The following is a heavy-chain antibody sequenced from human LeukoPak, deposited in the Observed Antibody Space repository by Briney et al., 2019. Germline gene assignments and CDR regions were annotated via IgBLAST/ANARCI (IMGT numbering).Heavy chain of an antibody. CDR3: AKVTSVPVAAQVFPDY. V-gene: IGHV3-23*01. CDR1: RFTFSSYA. D-gene: IGHD6-19*01. J-gene: IGHJ4*02. CDR2: ISGSGGST. Sequence: PGGSLRLSCAASRFTFSSYAMSWVRQAPGKGLEWVSAISGSGGSTYYADSVKGRFTISRDNSKNTLYLQMNSLRAEDTAVYYCAKVTSVPVAAQVFPDYWGQGTLVTVSS.